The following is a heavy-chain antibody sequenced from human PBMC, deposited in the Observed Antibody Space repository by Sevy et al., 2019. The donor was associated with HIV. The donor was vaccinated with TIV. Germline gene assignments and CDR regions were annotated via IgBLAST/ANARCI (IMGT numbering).Heavy chain of an antibody. CDR1: GTSISGYY. Sequence: SETLSLTCTVSGTSISGYYWSWIRQPPGKGLEWIGYIYYSGRSDYNPSLKSRVTISEDTSKNQFSLKLSSVTVADTAVYYCARAYSNYYYAMDVWGQGTTVTVSS. V-gene: IGHV4-59*01. D-gene: IGHD4-4*01. CDR2: IYYSGRS. CDR3: ARAYSNYYYAMDV. J-gene: IGHJ6*02.